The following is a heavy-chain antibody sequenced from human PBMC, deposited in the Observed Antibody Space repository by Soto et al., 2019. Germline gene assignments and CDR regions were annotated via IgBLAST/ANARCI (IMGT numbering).Heavy chain of an antibody. CDR3: ARDQSQHGYPFDY. CDR2: IWYDGSNK. D-gene: IGHD3-22*01. J-gene: IGHJ4*02. V-gene: IGHV3-33*01. CDR1: GFTFSSYG. Sequence: PGGSLRLSCSASGFTFSSYGMHWVRQAPGKGLEWVAVIWYDGSNKYYADSVKGRFTISRDNSKNTLYLQMNSLRAEDTAVYYCARDQSQHGYPFDYWGQGTLVTVSS.